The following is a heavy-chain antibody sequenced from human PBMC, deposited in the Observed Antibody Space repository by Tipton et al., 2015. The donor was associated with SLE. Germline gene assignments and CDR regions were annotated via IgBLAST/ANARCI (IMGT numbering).Heavy chain of an antibody. Sequence: TLSLTCAVYGGSFSGYYWSWIRQPPGKGLEWIGEINHSGSTNYNPSLKSRVTISVDTPKNQFSLNLSSVTAADTAVYYCARRRIAARPGLDYWGQGTLVTVSS. CDR3: ARRRIAARPGLDY. CDR1: GGSFSGYY. CDR2: INHSGST. J-gene: IGHJ4*02. V-gene: IGHV4-34*01. D-gene: IGHD6-6*01.